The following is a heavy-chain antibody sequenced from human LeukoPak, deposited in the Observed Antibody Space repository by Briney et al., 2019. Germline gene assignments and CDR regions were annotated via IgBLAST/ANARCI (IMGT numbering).Heavy chain of an antibody. J-gene: IGHJ5*02. Sequence: ASVKVSCKASGYTFTVYYMHWVRQAPGQGLEWMGWINPNSGGTNYAQKFQGRVTMTRDTSISTAYMELSRLRSDDTAVYYCARERQYCGGDCYSGWLDPWGQGTLVTVSS. V-gene: IGHV1-2*02. D-gene: IGHD2-21*02. CDR3: ARERQYCGGDCYSGWLDP. CDR2: INPNSGGT. CDR1: GYTFTVYY.